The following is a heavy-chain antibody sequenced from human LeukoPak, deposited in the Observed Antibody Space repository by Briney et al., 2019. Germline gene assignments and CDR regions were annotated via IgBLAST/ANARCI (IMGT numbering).Heavy chain of an antibody. V-gene: IGHV3-21*01. CDR1: GFPFSSYS. CDR3: ARVKEASAFDI. Sequence: PGGSLRLSCAASGFPFSSYSMNWVRQAPGKWLEWVSSISSGTSFIYYADSVKGRFTISRDNAKNSLYLQMNSLRAEDTAVYYCARVKEASAFDIWGQGTMVTVSS. CDR2: ISSGTSFI. J-gene: IGHJ3*02. D-gene: IGHD5-12*01.